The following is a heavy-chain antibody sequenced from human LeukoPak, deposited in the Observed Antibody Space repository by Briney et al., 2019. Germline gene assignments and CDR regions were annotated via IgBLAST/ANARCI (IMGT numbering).Heavy chain of an antibody. CDR2: IIPSLGIA. J-gene: IGHJ4*02. CDR1: VAAFSSNS. Sequence: ASVKVSLKCCVAAFSSNSNSWGWLAPGQGLEWMGRIIPSLGIANYAQKFQGRVRITADKSTSTDYMALRSLRSEDTALYWCAREHAKLYSSGYYPLCIDDWGQGTLVTVSS. D-gene: IGHD3-22*01. V-gene: IGHV1-69*04. CDR3: AREHAKLYSSGYYPLCIDD.